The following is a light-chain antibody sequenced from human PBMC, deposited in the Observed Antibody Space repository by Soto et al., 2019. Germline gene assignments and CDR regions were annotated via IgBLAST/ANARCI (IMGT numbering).Light chain of an antibody. Sequence: DIQMTQSPSSLSASVGDRVTITCRASQSISSYLNWYQQKPGKAPKLLIYAASSLQSGVPSRFSGSGSGTDFTLTISSLQPEEFATYYCQQSYSSHRTFGQGAKV. J-gene: IGKJ1*01. CDR2: AAS. CDR1: QSISSY. CDR3: QQSYSSHRT. V-gene: IGKV1-39*01.